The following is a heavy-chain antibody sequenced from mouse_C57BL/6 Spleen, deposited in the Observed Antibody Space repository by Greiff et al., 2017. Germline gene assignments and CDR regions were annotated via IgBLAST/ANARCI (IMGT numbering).Heavy chain of an antibody. D-gene: IGHD1-1*01. V-gene: IGHV3-6*01. CDR1: GYSITSGYY. CDR2: ISYDGSN. Sequence: EVQVVESGPGLVKPSQSLSLTCSVTGYSITSGYYWNWIRQFPGNKLEWMGYISYDGSNNYNPSLKNRISITRDTSKNQFFLKLNSVTTEDTATYYCAREIIYYGSSYAMDYWGQGTSVTVSS. CDR3: AREIIYYGSSYAMDY. J-gene: IGHJ4*01.